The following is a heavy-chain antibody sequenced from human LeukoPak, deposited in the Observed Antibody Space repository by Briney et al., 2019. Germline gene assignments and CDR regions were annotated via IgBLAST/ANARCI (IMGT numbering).Heavy chain of an antibody. D-gene: IGHD6-13*01. CDR2: IIPILGIA. Sequence: SVKVSCKASGGTFSSYAISWVRQAPGQGLEWMGRIIPILGIANYAQKFQGRVTITADKSTSTAYMELSSLRSEDTAVYYCARVGETGGIAGGWGQGTLVTVSS. CDR3: ARVGETGGIAGG. J-gene: IGHJ4*02. CDR1: GGTFSSYA. V-gene: IGHV1-69*04.